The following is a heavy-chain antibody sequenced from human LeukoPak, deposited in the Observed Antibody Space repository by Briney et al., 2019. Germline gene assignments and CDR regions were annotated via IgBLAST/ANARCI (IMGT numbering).Heavy chain of an antibody. CDR1: GFTFSSYW. V-gene: IGHV3-7*01. CDR3: AKGFFYNSGNYPSTFDY. Sequence: PGGSLRLSCAASGFTFSSYWMSWVRQAPGKGLEWVANIKQDGSEKYYVDSVKGRFTISRDNAKNSLYLQMNSLRAEDTAVYYCAKGFFYNSGNYPSTFDYWGQGTLVTVFS. D-gene: IGHD3-10*01. CDR2: IKQDGSEK. J-gene: IGHJ4*02.